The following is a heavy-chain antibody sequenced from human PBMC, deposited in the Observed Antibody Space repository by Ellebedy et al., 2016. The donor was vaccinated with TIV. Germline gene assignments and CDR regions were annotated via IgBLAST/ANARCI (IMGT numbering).Heavy chain of an antibody. V-gene: IGHV3-7*01. CDR2: INEDGTKK. CDR3: ARAIYGASYL. J-gene: IGHJ2*01. D-gene: IGHD4-17*01. Sequence: GGSLRLSCTASGFTLTNYWMTWVRQAPGKGLEWVANINEDGTKKHYVDSVRCRFTISRDYAGNSLFLQMNILGAEDTAVYYCARAIYGASYLWGRGTLVTVSS. CDR1: GFTLTNYW.